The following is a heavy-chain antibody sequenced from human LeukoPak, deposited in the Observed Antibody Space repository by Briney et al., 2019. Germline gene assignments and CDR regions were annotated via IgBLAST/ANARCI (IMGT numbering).Heavy chain of an antibody. D-gene: IGHD5-18*01. CDR3: ARLDLGRGYSYGSSYY. V-gene: IGHV4-59*01. CDR1: GGSISSYY. CDR2: IYYSGST. Sequence: SETLSLTCTVSGGSISSYYWSWIRQPPGKGLEWIGYIYYSGSTNYNPSLKSRVTISVDTSKNQFSLKLSSVTAADTAVYYCARLDLGRGYSYGSSYYWGQGTLVTVSS. J-gene: IGHJ4*02.